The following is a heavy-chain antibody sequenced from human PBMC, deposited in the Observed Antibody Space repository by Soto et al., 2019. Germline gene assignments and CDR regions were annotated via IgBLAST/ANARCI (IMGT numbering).Heavy chain of an antibody. D-gene: IGHD1-1*01. CDR2: IYYSGST. Sequence: LQLQESGPGLVKPSETLSLTCTVSGGSLDIPSSYWAWVRQPPGKGVAWIAYIYYSGSTYYNPSLKSRIPISVDSSTNQLSLRLSSVTAADTAVYYCATIPIVGTKPFYFNSWGQGTLVTVSS. CDR3: ATIPIVGTKPFYFNS. V-gene: IGHV4-39*01. CDR1: GGSLDIPSSY. J-gene: IGHJ4*02.